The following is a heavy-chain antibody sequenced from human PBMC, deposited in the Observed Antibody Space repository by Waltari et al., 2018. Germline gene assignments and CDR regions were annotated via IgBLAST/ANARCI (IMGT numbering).Heavy chain of an antibody. J-gene: IGHJ6*02. CDR2: INHNGNI. D-gene: IGHD2-8*02. CDR3: VRLEDCTGPGGNCYAGDSFAMDV. CDR1: GGSFRGYY. Sequence: QVQLQQWGAGLLQPSETLSLTCAVYGGSFRGYYWGWVRQPPGKGLEWIGEINHNGNIKRSPSRRSRVTMLGGTSRSQLSLKINSVTAADTAVYYCVRLEDCTGPGGNCYAGDSFAMDVWGQGTTVTVSS. V-gene: IGHV4-34*02.